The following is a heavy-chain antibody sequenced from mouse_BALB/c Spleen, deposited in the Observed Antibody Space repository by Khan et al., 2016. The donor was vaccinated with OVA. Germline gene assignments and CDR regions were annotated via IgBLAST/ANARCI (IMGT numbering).Heavy chain of an antibody. CDR3: ATSYFYGYYFDY. Sequence: EVELVESGGGLVQPGGSRKLSCAASGFTFSSYGMHWVRQAPERRLEWVAYISGDSNTIYYADTVKGRFTISRDNPRNTLFLQMTSLMSEDTAMYYCATSYFYGYYFDYWGPGTTLTVSS. V-gene: IGHV5-17*02. D-gene: IGHD1-1*01. J-gene: IGHJ2*01. CDR2: ISGDSNTI. CDR1: GFTFSSYG.